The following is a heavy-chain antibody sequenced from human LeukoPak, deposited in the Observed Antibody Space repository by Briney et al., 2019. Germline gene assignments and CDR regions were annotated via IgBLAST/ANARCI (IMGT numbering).Heavy chain of an antibody. D-gene: IGHD3/OR15-3a*01. CDR3: AREWTRTGPFDY. V-gene: IGHV3-33*01. CDR1: GFTFRSYG. Sequence: PGGSLRLSCVASGFTFRSYGLHWVRQAPGKGLEWVALIWNDGSNKYYADSVKGRSTISRDNSKNTLYLQINSLRAEDTAVYYCAREWTRTGPFDYWGQGTLVSVSS. J-gene: IGHJ4*02. CDR2: IWNDGSNK.